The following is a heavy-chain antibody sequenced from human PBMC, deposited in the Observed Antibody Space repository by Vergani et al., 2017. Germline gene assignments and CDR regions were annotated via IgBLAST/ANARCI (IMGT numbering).Heavy chain of an antibody. V-gene: IGHV4-34*01. CDR1: GGSFSGYY. CDR3: ARGPAPNGYSSRNKMFDP. Sequence: QVQLQQWGAGLLKPSETLSLTCAVYGGSFSGYYWSWIRQPPGKGLEWSGEINHSESTKYNPSLKSRVTISVDTSKNQFSLKLSSVTAADTALYYCARGPAPNGYSSRNKMFDPWGQGTLVTVSS. CDR2: INHSEST. J-gene: IGHJ5*02. D-gene: IGHD6-13*01.